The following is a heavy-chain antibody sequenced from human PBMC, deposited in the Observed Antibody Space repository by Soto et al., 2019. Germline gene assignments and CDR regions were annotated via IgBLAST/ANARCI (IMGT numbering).Heavy chain of an antibody. CDR1: GFSFSTYS. D-gene: IGHD2-21*02. CDR2: IGRRSDI. V-gene: IGHV3-21*01. CDR3: AREETAWPLAYGLDV. J-gene: IGHJ6*02. Sequence: GGTLRLSCEASGFSFSTYSMHWVRQAPGKGLEWVSSIGRRSDIYYADSVKGRFTISRDNAKNSVSLQMNSLRDEDTAVYYCAREETAWPLAYGLDVWGQGTRVTAP.